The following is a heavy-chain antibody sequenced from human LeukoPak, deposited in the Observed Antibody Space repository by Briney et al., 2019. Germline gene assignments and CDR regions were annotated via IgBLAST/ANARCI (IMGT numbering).Heavy chain of an antibody. V-gene: IGHV3-33*01. Sequence: GGSLRLSCAASGFTFSSYGMHCVREAPGKGLERVAVIWYDGSNKYYADSVKGRFTISRDNSKNTLYLQMNSLRAEDTAVYYCARDGGDYYGSGSYPPWFDPWGQGTLVTVSS. D-gene: IGHD3-10*01. CDR3: ARDGGDYYGSGSYPPWFDP. J-gene: IGHJ5*02. CDR2: IWYDGSNK. CDR1: GFTFSSYG.